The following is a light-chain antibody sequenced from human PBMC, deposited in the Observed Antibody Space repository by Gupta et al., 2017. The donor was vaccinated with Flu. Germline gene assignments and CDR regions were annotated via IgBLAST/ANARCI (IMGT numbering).Light chain of an antibody. CDR1: ELPKQY. CDR2: KDR. J-gene: IGLJ3*02. CDR3: QSADNSGTWM. V-gene: IGLV3-25*03. Sequence: SYELTQPPSVSVSPGPTAKITCSGDELPKQYACLYQQKPGQAPVLVFYKDRARPSGIPERLSGSGAGTTVTLTISGVQAEDEADYYCQSADNSGTWMFGGGTKLTVL.